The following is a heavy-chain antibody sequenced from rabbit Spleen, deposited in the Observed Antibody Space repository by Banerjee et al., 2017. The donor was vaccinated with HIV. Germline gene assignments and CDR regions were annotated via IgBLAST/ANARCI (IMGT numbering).Heavy chain of an antibody. CDR1: GIDVSSTRY. CDR2: IDLLFGTT. CDR3: VRGASDSGYYSL. D-gene: IGHD1-1*01. V-gene: IGHV1S43*01. Sequence: QSLEESGGDLVKPEGSLTLTCTASGIDVSSTRYMCWVRQAPGKGLEWIGYIDLLFGTTYYANWVNGRFTISSHSAQNTLYLQLHSLTAADTATYFCVRGASDSGYYSLWGPGTLVTVS. J-gene: IGHJ4*01.